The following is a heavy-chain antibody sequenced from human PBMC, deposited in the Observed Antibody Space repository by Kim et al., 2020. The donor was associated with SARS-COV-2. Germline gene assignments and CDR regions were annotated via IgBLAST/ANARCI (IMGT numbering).Heavy chain of an antibody. CDR3: ARGAKYYDFWIGYYPFDY. V-gene: IGHV4-34*01. Sequence: SETLSLTCAVYGGSFSSYYWSWIRQPPGKGLEWDGEINHSGSTNYNPSLKSRGTISVATSKNQFSLKLSSVTAADTAVYYCARGAKYYDFWIGYYPFDYWGQGTLVTVSS. CDR2: INHSGST. J-gene: IGHJ4*02. D-gene: IGHD3-3*01. CDR1: GGSFSSYY.